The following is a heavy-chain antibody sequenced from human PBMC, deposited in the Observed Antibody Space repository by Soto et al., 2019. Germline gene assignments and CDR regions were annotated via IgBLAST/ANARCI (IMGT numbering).Heavy chain of an antibody. D-gene: IGHD4-17*01. Sequence: SETLSLTCTVSGVSVSSGSFYWAWIRQPPGKGLEWIGFGSYSGTTNYKPSLKSRVTISVDTSRSQISLKVSSLPAADTAVYYCASGATVTKYDYWGQGTLVTVSS. CDR1: GVSVSSGSFY. J-gene: IGHJ4*02. CDR3: ASGATVTKYDY. CDR2: GSYSGTT. V-gene: IGHV4-61*01.